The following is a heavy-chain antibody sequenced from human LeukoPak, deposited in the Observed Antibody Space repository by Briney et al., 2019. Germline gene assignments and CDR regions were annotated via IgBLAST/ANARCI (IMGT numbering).Heavy chain of an antibody. CDR3: ARQNIAVAGRGGFDP. D-gene: IGHD6-19*01. CDR1: GYSFSRYY. V-gene: IGHV1-46*01. Sequence: ASVKVSCKASGYSFSRYYLHWVRRAPGQGLEWMGIINPSGGNTNYAQKFKGRLTLTRDTSKNQFSLKLSSVTTADTAVYYCARQNIAVAGRGGFDPWGQGTLVTVSS. CDR2: INPSGGNT. J-gene: IGHJ5*02.